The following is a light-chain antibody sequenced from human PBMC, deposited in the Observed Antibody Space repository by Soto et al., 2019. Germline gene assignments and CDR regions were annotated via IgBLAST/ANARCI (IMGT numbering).Light chain of an antibody. CDR3: KVWDSSSDHVV. J-gene: IGLJ2*01. CDR2: YDS. V-gene: IGLV3-21*04. Sequence: SYELTQPPSVSVAPGKTARITCGGNNIGSKSGHWYQQKPGQAPVLVIYYDSDRPSGIPERFSGSNSGNTATLTISRVEAGDEADYYCKVWDSSSDHVVFGGGTQLTVL. CDR1: NIGSKS.